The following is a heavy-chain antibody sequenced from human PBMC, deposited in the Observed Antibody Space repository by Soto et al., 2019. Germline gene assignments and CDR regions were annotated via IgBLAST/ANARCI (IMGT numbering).Heavy chain of an antibody. CDR1: SGSISSGGYY. J-gene: IGHJ5*02. V-gene: IGHV4-31*03. CDR2: IYYSGST. Sequence: SETLSLTCTVSSGSISSGGYYWSWIRQHPGKGLEWIGYIYYSGSTYYNPSLKSRVTISVDTSKNQFSLKLSSVTAADTAVYYCARQVVCSGGSCYSRARFDPWGQGTLVTVS. D-gene: IGHD2-15*01. CDR3: ARQVVCSGGSCYSRARFDP.